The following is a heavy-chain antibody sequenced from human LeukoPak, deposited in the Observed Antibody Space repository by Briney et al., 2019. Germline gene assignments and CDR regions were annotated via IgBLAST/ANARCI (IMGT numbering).Heavy chain of an antibody. CDR2: ISYVGTNK. Sequence: GGSLRLSCAASGFTFSNYGMHWVRPAPGKGLGWVAVISYVGTNKYHADSVKGRFTVSRDDSKNTLYLQMNSLRTEDTAVYYCAKPHVGSMIGGMIIGSYFDYWGQGALVTVSS. CDR1: GFTFSNYG. V-gene: IGHV3-30*18. J-gene: IGHJ4*02. D-gene: IGHD3-10*01. CDR3: AKPHVGSMIGGMIIGSYFDY.